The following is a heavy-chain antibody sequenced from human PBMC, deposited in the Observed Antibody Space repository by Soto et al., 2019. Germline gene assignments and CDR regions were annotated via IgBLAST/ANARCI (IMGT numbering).Heavy chain of an antibody. D-gene: IGHD2-15*01. J-gene: IGHJ6*02. CDR2: MLYSGLT. CDR3: APLSVSLSGPYGIHV. CDR1: GYSVSSSDYY. Sequence: SETLSLTCSVSGYSVSSSDYYWAWIRQPPGEGLEWIGSMLYSGLTYYNPSLKSRVTLSVDTSENQFSVRLNSVTASDTAVYYCAPLSVSLSGPYGIHVWGQGTTVTVSS. V-gene: IGHV4-39*01.